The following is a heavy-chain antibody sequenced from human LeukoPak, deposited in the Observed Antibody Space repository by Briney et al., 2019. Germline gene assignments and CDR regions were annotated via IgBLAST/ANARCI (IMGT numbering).Heavy chain of an antibody. Sequence: GGSLRPSCAASGFSFSSYAMSWVRQAPGKGLEWVSTISHSAYTTYYADSVRGRFTISRDNSKSTLSLQMNSLRAEDTAIYYCATYRQVLLPFESWGQGTLVTVSS. V-gene: IGHV3-23*01. CDR1: GFSFSSYA. CDR3: ATYRQVLLPFES. D-gene: IGHD2/OR15-2a*01. CDR2: ISHSAYTT. J-gene: IGHJ4*02.